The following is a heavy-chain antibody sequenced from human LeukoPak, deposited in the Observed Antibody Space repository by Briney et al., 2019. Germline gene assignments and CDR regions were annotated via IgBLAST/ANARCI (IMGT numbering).Heavy chain of an antibody. CDR2: INPSGGSA. CDR3: ARDRGYDFWNGYYMDV. J-gene: IGHJ6*03. V-gene: IGHV1-46*01. D-gene: IGHD3-3*01. CDR1: GYTLTELS. Sequence: ASVKVSCKVSGYTLTELSMHWVRQAPGQGLEWMGIINPSGGSASYAQKFQGRVTMTRDMSTSTVYMELSSLRSEDTAVYYCARDRGYDFWNGYYMDVWGKGTTVTVSS.